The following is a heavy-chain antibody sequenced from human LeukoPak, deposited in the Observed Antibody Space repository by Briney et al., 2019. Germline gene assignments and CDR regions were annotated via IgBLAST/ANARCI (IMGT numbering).Heavy chain of an antibody. D-gene: IGHD2/OR15-2a*01. CDR1: AFTICCYP. V-gene: IGHV3-23*01. J-gene: IGHJ4*02. CDR3: ANTGNSRGAY. CDR2: INSRGGST. Sequence: GVYLTLSCSASAFTICCYPMIWVRPAQGQGLEWVSDINSRGGSTYYADSVKGRFNISRDNYKNTLYLEMNSLRAEDRAVYYCANTGNSRGAYWGEGTVVSVSS.